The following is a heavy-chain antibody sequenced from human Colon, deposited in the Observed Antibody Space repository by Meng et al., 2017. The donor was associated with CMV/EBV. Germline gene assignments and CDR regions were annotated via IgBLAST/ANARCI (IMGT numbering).Heavy chain of an antibody. D-gene: IGHD3-3*01. V-gene: IGHV3-23*01. CDR1: GFTFSSYA. CDR2: ISGSGGST. Sequence: GESLKISCAASGFTFSSYAMSWVRQAPGKGLEWVSAISGSGGSTYYADSVKGRFTISRDNSKNTLYLQMNSLRAEDTAVYFCANVLEWLSDWGQGTLVTVSS. CDR3: ANVLEWLSD. J-gene: IGHJ4*02.